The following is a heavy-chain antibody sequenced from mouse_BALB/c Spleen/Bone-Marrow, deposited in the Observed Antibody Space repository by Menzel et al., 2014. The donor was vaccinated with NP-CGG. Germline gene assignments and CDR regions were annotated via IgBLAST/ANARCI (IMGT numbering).Heavy chain of an antibody. Sequence: EVKLMESGGGLVQPGGSLKLSCAASGFDFSRYWMSWVRQAPGKGLEWIGEINPDSSTINYTPSLKDKFIISRDNAKNTLYLQMSKVRSEDTALYYCARLGSYGYFDYWGQGTTLTVSS. CDR1: GFDFSRYW. D-gene: IGHD2-3*01. J-gene: IGHJ2*01. CDR3: ARLGSYGYFDY. V-gene: IGHV4-1*02. CDR2: INPDSSTI.